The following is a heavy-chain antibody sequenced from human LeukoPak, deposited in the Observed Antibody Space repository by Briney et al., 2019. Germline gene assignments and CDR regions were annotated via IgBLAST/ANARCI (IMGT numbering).Heavy chain of an antibody. V-gene: IGHV3-21*01. CDR2: ISSTSSYI. CDR1: GFTFSSYS. Sequence: GGSLRLSCAASGFTFSSYSMNWVRQAPGKGLEWVSSISSTSSYIYYVDSVQGRFTISRDNAKNSLYLQMNSLRAEDTAVYYCARGIGTRVYNFQHWGQGTLVTVSS. J-gene: IGHJ1*01. D-gene: IGHD1-1*01. CDR3: ARGIGTRVYNFQH.